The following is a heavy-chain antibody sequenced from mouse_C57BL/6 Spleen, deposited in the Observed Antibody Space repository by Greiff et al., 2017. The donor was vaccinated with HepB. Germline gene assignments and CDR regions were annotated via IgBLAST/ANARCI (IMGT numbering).Heavy chain of an antibody. CDR2: IDPGDGDT. CDR3: ARGGWLRYYAMDY. CDR1: GYAFSSYW. V-gene: IGHV1-80*01. Sequence: QVQLQQSGAELVKPGASVKISCKASGYAFSSYWMNWVKQRPAKGLEWIGQIDPGDGDTNYNGKFKGKATLTADKSSSTAYMQLSSLTSEDSAVYFCARGGWLRYYAMDYWGQGTSVTVSS. D-gene: IGHD2-3*01. J-gene: IGHJ4*01.